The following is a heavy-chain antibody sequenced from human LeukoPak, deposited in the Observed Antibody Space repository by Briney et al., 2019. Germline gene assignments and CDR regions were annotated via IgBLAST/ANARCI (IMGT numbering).Heavy chain of an antibody. CDR3: ARGSERSVQWLVLHTLYYFDY. D-gene: IGHD6-19*01. J-gene: IGHJ4*02. CDR1: GYTFASYA. Sequence: ASVKVSCKASGYTFASYAMHWVRQAPGQGLEWMGWINPNSGGTNYAQKFQGRVTMTRDTSISTAYMELSRLRSDDTAVYYCARGSERSVQWLVLHTLYYFDYWGQGTLVTVSS. CDR2: INPNSGGT. V-gene: IGHV1-2*02.